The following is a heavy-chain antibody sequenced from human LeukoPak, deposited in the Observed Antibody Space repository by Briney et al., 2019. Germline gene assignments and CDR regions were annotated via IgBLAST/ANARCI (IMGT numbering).Heavy chain of an antibody. D-gene: IGHD1-1*01. CDR2: ITTGSSYI. J-gene: IGHJ6*03. CDR3: ARVEATTARSYYYYYMDV. CDR1: GFSFTSYA. V-gene: IGHV3-21*06. Sequence: GGSLRLSCSASGFSFTSYAMNWVRQAPGKGLEWVSSITTGSSYIYYADSVRGRFSVSRDNAKNSLYLEMNSLRAEDTAAYYCARVEATTARSYYYYYMDVWGKGTTVTVSS.